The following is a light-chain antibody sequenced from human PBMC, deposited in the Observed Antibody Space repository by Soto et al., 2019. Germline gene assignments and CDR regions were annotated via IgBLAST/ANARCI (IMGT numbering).Light chain of an antibody. V-gene: IGKV3-11*01. CDR1: QSVSSY. Sequence: EIVLTQSPATLSLSPGERASLSCRASQSVSSYLAWYHQKPGQAPRLLIYYASNRATGIPARFSGSGSGTAFTLTISSLEPEDFAVYYCQQRSNWPPAFGQGTKLEIK. CDR3: QQRSNWPPA. J-gene: IGKJ2*01. CDR2: YAS.